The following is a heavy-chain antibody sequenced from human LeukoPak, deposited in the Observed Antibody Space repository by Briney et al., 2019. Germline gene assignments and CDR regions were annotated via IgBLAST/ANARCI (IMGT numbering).Heavy chain of an antibody. CDR3: ARGPRYCSGGSCYYYYYYYYMDV. Sequence: PSETLSLTCAVYGGSFSGYYWSWLRQPPGKGLEWIGEINHSGSTNYNPSLKSRVTISVDTSKNQFSLKLSSVTAADTAVYYCARGPRYCSGGSCYYYYYYYYMDVWGKGTTVTVSS. D-gene: IGHD2-15*01. V-gene: IGHV4-34*01. J-gene: IGHJ6*03. CDR2: INHSGST. CDR1: GGSFSGYY.